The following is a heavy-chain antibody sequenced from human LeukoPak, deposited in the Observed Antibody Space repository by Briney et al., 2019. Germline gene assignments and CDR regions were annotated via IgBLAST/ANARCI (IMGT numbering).Heavy chain of an antibody. Sequence: GGSLRLSCAASGLTFSNARMSWVRQAPGKGLEWVANIKLDGSEKNYVDSVKGRFTISRDNTKNSLYLQMNSLRAEDTAVFYCARDQYDTWSRRGNFDSWGQGTLVIVSS. D-gene: IGHD3-3*01. CDR3: ARDQYDTWSRRGNFDS. CDR2: IKLDGSEK. CDR1: GLTFSNAR. V-gene: IGHV3-7*03. J-gene: IGHJ4*02.